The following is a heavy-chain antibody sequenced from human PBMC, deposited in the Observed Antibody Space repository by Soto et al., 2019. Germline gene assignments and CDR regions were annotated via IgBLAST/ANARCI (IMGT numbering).Heavy chain of an antibody. V-gene: IGHV1-46*01. CDR2: INPSTGST. J-gene: IGHJ4*02. Sequence: ASVKVSCRASGYTFTNYYIHWVRQAPGQGLEWMGIINPSTGSTTYAQKFQGRVTLTRDTSTSTVYMDLSSLRSEDTAVYYCARGRFTTVTTSWYFDYFGQGALVTVSS. CDR3: ARGRFTTVTTSWYFDY. CDR1: GYTFTNYY. D-gene: IGHD4-17*01.